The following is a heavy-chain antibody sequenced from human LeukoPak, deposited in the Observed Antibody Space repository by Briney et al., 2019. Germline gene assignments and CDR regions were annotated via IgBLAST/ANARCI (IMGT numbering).Heavy chain of an antibody. CDR2: IYSGGST. Sequence: GGSLRLSCAASGFTVSSNYMSWVRQAPGKGLEWVSVIYSGGSTYYADSVKGRFTISRDNSKNTLHLQMNSLRAEDTAVYYCARDERPGSYYFDYWGQGTLVTVSS. D-gene: IGHD1-26*01. CDR3: ARDERPGSYYFDY. J-gene: IGHJ4*02. CDR1: GFTVSSNY. V-gene: IGHV3-66*01.